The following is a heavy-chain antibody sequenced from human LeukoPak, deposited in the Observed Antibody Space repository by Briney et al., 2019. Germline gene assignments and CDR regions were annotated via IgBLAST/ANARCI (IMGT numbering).Heavy chain of an antibody. J-gene: IGHJ2*01. V-gene: IGHV3-9*01. CDR2: ISWNSGSI. CDR1: GFTFDDYA. Sequence: GRPLRLSCAASGFTFDDYAMHWVRQAPGKGLEWVSGISWNSGSIGYADSVKGRFTISRDNAKNSLYLQMNSLRAEDTALYYCAKDFIEGIAAAGTGYFDLWGRGTLVTVSS. D-gene: IGHD6-13*01. CDR3: AKDFIEGIAAAGTGYFDL.